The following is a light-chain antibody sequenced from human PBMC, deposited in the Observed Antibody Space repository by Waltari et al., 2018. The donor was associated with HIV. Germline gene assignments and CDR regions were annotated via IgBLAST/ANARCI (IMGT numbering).Light chain of an antibody. Sequence: EIVLTQSPGTLSLSPGERATLSCRASQSVSSSYLAWYQQKPGQAPRLLIYGASSRATGNPDRFSGSGSGTDFTLTSSRLEPEDFAVYYCQQYGSSPLTFGGGTKVESK. CDR1: QSVSSSY. CDR2: GAS. V-gene: IGKV3-20*01. CDR3: QQYGSSPLT. J-gene: IGKJ4*01.